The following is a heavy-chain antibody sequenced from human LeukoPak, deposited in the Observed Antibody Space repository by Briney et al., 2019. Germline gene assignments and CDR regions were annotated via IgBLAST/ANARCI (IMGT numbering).Heavy chain of an antibody. D-gene: IGHD4-17*01. Sequence: GGSLRLSCAASGFTFSSYAMSWVRQAPGKGLEWVSTITYSGGNTYYADSVKGRFTISRDNSKNTLYLQMNSLRAEDTAVYYCASGLTTVNYWGQGTLVTVSS. CDR1: GFTFSSYA. V-gene: IGHV3-23*01. CDR2: ITYSGGNT. CDR3: ASGLTTVNY. J-gene: IGHJ4*02.